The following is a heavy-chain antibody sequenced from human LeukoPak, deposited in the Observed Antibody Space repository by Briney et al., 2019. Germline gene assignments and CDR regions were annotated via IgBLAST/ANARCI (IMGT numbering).Heavy chain of an antibody. CDR1: GGSMSSGDYY. J-gene: IGHJ6*02. D-gene: IGHD2-2*01. CDR3: ARDHYCSSTSCYFYYYGMDV. V-gene: IGHV4-30-4*01. Sequence: SQTLSLTCTVSGGSMSSGDYYWSWIRQPPGKGLEWIGYIDYSGSTYYNPSLKSRVTISVDTSKSQFSLKLSSVTAADTAVYYCARDHYCSSTSCYFYYYGMDVWGQGTTVTVSS. CDR2: IDYSGST.